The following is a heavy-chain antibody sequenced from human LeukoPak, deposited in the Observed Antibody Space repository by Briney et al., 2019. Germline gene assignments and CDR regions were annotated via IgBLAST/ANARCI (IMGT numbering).Heavy chain of an antibody. D-gene: IGHD4-17*01. J-gene: IGHJ4*02. Sequence: SETLSLTCGVSGTSFSSYYWSWIRQTPGKGLEWIGEVNHSGYTNMNPSLKSRVTISVDTSKNQFSLMLTSVTAADSAVYFCARMTTGHDYWGQGTLVTVSS. CDR2: VNHSGYT. V-gene: IGHV4-34*01. CDR3: ARMTTGHDY. CDR1: GTSFSSYY.